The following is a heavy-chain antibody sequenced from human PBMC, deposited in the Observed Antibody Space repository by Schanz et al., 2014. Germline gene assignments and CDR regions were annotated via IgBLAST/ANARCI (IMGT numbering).Heavy chain of an antibody. D-gene: IGHD2-8*02. Sequence: PGGSLRLSCAASGITFSSHSFNWVRQAPGKGLEWISYITYNGGTIYYADSVKGRFTMSRDNAKNSVFLQMNSLRAEDTAVYYCAKSLESCPGGRCSRGYFDYWGQGTLVTVSS. CDR1: GITFSSHS. J-gene: IGHJ4*02. CDR3: AKSLESCPGGRCSRGYFDY. CDR2: ITYNGGTI. V-gene: IGHV3-48*01.